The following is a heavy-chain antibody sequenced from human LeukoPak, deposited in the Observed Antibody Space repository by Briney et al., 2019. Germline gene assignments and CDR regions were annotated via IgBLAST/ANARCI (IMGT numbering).Heavy chain of an antibody. V-gene: IGHV3-7*01. D-gene: IGHD5-18*01. CDR2: INEDGSDK. J-gene: IGHJ4*02. CDR1: GFIISSYW. CDR3: ARDAAYGYDRFDF. Sequence: GGSLRLSCAGSGFIISSYWMAWVRQAPGKGLEWVANINEDGSDKNFVDSVKGRFTISRDNAKNSLYLQMNSLRAEDTAVYYCARDAAYGYDRFDFWGQGTQVTVSS.